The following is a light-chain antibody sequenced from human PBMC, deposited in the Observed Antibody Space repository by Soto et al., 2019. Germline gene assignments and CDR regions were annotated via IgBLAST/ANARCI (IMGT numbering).Light chain of an antibody. CDR1: QSVSSN. V-gene: IGKV3-15*01. Sequence: EIVMTQSPATLSLSPGERATLSCRASQSVSSNLAWYQQKPGQAPRLLIYGASTRATGIPARFSGSGSGTDFTLTISSLQSEDFAVYYCQQYNNWPLYTFGQGTKLEIK. CDR2: GAS. J-gene: IGKJ2*01. CDR3: QQYNNWPLYT.